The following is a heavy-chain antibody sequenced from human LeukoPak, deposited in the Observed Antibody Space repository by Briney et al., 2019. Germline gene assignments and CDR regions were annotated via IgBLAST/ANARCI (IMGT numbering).Heavy chain of an antibody. CDR3: ARVPGGDFDL. CDR1: GGSIGRYY. V-gene: IGHV4-59*01. D-gene: IGHD4-23*01. CDR2: VYYSGST. Sequence: ASETLSLTCTVSGGSIGRYYWSWIRQPPGKGLEWVGYVYYSGSTNYNPSLKSRVTISVDTSKNQFSLRLSSVTAADTAVYYCARVPGGDFDLWGRGTLVTVSS. J-gene: IGHJ2*01.